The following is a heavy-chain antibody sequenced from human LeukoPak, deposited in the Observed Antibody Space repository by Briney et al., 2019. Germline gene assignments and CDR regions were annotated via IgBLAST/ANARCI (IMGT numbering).Heavy chain of an antibody. CDR1: GFTFTNYG. CDR3: TKASGRNLYGMDV. Sequence: PGGSLRLSCVASGFTFTNYGMHWVRQAPGKGLEWVAFIRSDGSINYYGDSVRGRFTISRDTSKNTLYLQMNTLRPEDTAVYYCTKASGRNLYGMDVWGRGTTVIVSS. CDR2: IRSDGSIN. J-gene: IGHJ6*02. V-gene: IGHV3-30*02. D-gene: IGHD3-10*01.